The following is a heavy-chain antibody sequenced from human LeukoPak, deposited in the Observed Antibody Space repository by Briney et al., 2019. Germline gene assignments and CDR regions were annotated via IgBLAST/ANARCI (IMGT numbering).Heavy chain of an antibody. CDR1: GFTFSTDS. Sequence: PGGSLTLSCAASGFTFSTDSMNWVRQAPGKGLEWVSNISGNSASIYYADSVKGRFTISRDNAKNSLYLQMNSLRAEDTAVYYCAKEGGSGSYQISWGQGTLVTVSS. D-gene: IGHD3-10*01. V-gene: IGHV3-48*01. CDR2: ISGNSASI. J-gene: IGHJ5*02. CDR3: AKEGGSGSYQIS.